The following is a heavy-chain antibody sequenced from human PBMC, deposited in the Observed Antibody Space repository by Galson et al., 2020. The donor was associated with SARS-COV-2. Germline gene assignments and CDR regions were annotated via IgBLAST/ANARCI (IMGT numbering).Heavy chain of an antibody. CDR3: ARDQDGYNDF. CDR2: IKQDGSET. CDR1: GLTFRENW. V-gene: IGHV3-7*01. Sequence: PGGSLRLSCAASGLTFRENWMSWVRQAPGKGLEWVANIKQDGSETYYVASVKGRFTVSSDNAKNSLYLQMNSLRAEDTAVYYCARDQDGYNDFWGQGTLVTVSS. J-gene: IGHJ4*02. D-gene: IGHD1-1*01.